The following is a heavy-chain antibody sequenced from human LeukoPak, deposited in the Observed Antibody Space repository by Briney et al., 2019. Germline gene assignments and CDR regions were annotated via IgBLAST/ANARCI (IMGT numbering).Heavy chain of an antibody. CDR2: IKQDGSEK. J-gene: IGHJ4*02. CDR3: ARPYYYDSSGYYPY. CDR1: GFTFSSYW. Sequence: GGSLRLSCAASGFTFSSYWMSWVRQAPGKGLEWVANIKQDGSEKYYVDSVKGRFTISRDNAKNSLYLQMNSLRAEDTAVCYCARPYYYDSSGYYPYWGQGTLVTVSS. D-gene: IGHD3-22*01. V-gene: IGHV3-7*01.